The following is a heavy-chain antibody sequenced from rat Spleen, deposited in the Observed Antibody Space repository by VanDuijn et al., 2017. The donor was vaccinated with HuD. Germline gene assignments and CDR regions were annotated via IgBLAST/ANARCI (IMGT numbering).Heavy chain of an antibody. CDR3: ARHGVNYGAYNWFAY. D-gene: IGHD1-11*01. CDR2: ISYEGSST. Sequence: EVQLVESGGGLVQPGRSLKLSCAASGFTFSDYYMAWVRQAPKKGLEWVASISYEGSSTYYGDSVKGRFTSSRDNAKSTLYLQMNSLRSEDTATYYCARHGVNYGAYNWFAYWGQGTLVTVSS. J-gene: IGHJ3*01. V-gene: IGHV5-22*01. CDR1: GFTFSDYY.